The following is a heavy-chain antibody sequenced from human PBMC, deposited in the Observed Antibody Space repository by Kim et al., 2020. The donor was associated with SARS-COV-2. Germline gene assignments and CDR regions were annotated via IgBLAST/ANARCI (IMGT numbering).Heavy chain of an antibody. J-gene: IGHJ4*02. D-gene: IGHD2-15*01. V-gene: IGHV3-48*02. CDR1: GFTFSSYT. CDR3: ARDRGYCGGGSCYSDY. Sequence: GGSLRLSCAGSGFTFSSYTMSWVRQAPGKGLEWVSNISRSGSTIYYADSVKGRFTISRDNAKNSLYLQMNSLRDEDTAVYYCARDRGYCGGGSCYSDYWGQGTLVTVSS. CDR2: ISRSGSTI.